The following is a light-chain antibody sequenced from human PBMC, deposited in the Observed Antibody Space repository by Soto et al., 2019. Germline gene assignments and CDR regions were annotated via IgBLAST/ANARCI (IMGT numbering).Light chain of an antibody. CDR3: GTWDSSLSAGV. Sequence: QSVLTQPPSASGTPGQTVTISCSGSSSNIGSNAVNWYQQLPGTAPKLLMYRNNQRPSGIPDRFSGSRSGTSASLAISGLQSEDEADYYCGTWDSSLSAGVFGTGTKLTVL. CDR2: RNN. J-gene: IGLJ1*01. CDR1: SSNIGSNA. V-gene: IGLV1-44*01.